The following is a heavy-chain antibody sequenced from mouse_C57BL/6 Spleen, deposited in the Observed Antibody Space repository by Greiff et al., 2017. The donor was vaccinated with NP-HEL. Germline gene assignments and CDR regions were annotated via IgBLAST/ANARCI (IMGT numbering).Heavy chain of an antibody. CDR1: GFSFNTYA. CDR2: IRSKSNNYAT. V-gene: IGHV10-1*01. CDR3: MRHPRWLDAMDY. D-gene: IGHD2-3*01. J-gene: IGHJ4*01. Sequence: EVQLQESGGGLVQPKGSLKLSCAASGFSFNTYAMNWVRQAPGKGLEWVARIRSKSNNYATYYADSVKDRFTISRDDSESMLYLQMNNLKTEDTAMYYCMRHPRWLDAMDYWGQGTSVTVSS.